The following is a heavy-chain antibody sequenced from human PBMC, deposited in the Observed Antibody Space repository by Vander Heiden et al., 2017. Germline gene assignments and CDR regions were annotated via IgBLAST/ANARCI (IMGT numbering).Heavy chain of an antibody. Sequence: EVQLLESGGGLVQPGGSLRLSCAASGFTFSSYAMRWVRQAPGKGLEWVSAISGSGGSTYYADSVKGRFTISRDNSKNTLYLQMNSLRAEDTAVYYCAKDAYYYDSSGYFDFDYWGQGTLVTVSS. CDR1: GFTFSSYA. D-gene: IGHD3-22*01. CDR2: ISGSGGST. J-gene: IGHJ4*02. CDR3: AKDAYYYDSSGYFDFDY. V-gene: IGHV3-23*01.